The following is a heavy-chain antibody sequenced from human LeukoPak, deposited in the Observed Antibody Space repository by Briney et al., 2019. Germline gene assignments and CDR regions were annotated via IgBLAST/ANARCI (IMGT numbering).Heavy chain of an antibody. Sequence: GGSLRLSCAASGFIFSDYWMNWVRQTPGKGLEWVANINHDGSEKYYVDSVKGRSTISRDNAKNSLYLQMNSLRAEDTAVYYCARVAHNYYDSIGGFDYWGQGTLVTVSS. V-gene: IGHV3-7*01. CDR2: INHDGSEK. CDR1: GFIFSDYW. CDR3: ARVAHNYYDSIGGFDY. J-gene: IGHJ4*02. D-gene: IGHD3-22*01.